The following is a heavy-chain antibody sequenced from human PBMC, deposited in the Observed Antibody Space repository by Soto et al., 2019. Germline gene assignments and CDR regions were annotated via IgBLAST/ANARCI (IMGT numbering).Heavy chain of an antibody. CDR2: IQSKTDGGTT. CDR1: SVSNAW. D-gene: IGHD2-2*01. CDR3: TTLGYCISNSCHQVGY. Sequence: SVSNAWMNWVRQAPGKGLEWVGRIQSKTDGGTTDYAAPVKGRFTISRDDSKNTLYLQMNSLKTEDTAVYYCTTLGYCISNSCHQVGYWGQGTLVTVSS. J-gene: IGHJ4*02. V-gene: IGHV3-15*07.